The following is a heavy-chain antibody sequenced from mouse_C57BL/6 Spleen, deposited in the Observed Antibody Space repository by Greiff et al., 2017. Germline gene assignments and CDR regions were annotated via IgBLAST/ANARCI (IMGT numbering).Heavy chain of an antibody. D-gene: IGHD4-1*01. CDR2: IYPGSGST. CDR3: ARGELDEDY. Sequence: QVQLKESGAELVKPGASVKMSCKASGYTFTSYWITWVKQRPGQGLEWIGDIYPGSGSTNYNEKFKSKATLTVDTSSSTAYMQLSSLTSEDSAFYYCARGELDEDYWGQGTTLTVSS. CDR1: GYTFTSYW. J-gene: IGHJ2*01. V-gene: IGHV1-55*01.